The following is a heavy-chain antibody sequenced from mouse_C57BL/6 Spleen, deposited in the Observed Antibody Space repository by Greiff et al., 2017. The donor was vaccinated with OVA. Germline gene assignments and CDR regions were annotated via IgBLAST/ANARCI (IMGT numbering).Heavy chain of an antibody. J-gene: IGHJ1*03. CDR2: IRLKSDNYAT. CDR1: GFTFSNYW. V-gene: IGHV6-3*01. D-gene: IGHD2-3*01. Sequence: EVKVVESGGGLVQPGGSMKLSCVASGFTFSNYWMNWVRPSPEKGLEWVAQIRLKSDNYATHYAESVKGRFTISRDDSKSSVYLQMNNLRAEDTGIYYCSDGWFDVWGTGTTVTVSS. CDR3: SDGWFDV.